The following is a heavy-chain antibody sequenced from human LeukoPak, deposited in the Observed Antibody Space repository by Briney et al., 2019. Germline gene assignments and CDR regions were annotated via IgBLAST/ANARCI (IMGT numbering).Heavy chain of an antibody. CDR1: GFTFSSYA. Sequence: PGGSLRLSCAASGFTFSSYAMSWVRQAPGKGLEWVSAISGSGGSTYYADSVKGRFTISRDNSKNTLYLQMNSLRAGDTAVYYCAKSTGISKLGYCSSTSCYPATGYYYGMDVWGQGTTVTVSS. J-gene: IGHJ6*02. V-gene: IGHV3-23*01. D-gene: IGHD2-2*01. CDR3: AKSTGISKLGYCSSTSCYPATGYYYGMDV. CDR2: ISGSGGST.